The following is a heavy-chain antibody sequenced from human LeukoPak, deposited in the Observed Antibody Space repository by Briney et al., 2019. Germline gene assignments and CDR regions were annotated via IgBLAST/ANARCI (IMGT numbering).Heavy chain of an antibody. CDR1: GFTFSSYA. CDR3: ARDGVKQWLSLYYFDY. J-gene: IGHJ4*02. D-gene: IGHD6-19*01. V-gene: IGHV3-30-3*01. CDR2: ISYDGSNK. Sequence: GGSLRLSCAASGFTFSSYAMHWVRQAPGKGLEWAAVISYDGSNKYYADSVKGRFTISRDNSKNTLYPQMNSLRAEDTAVYYCARDGVKQWLSLYYFDYWGQGTLVTVSS.